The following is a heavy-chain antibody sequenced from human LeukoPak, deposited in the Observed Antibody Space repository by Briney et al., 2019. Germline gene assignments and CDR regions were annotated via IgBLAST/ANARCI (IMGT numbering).Heavy chain of an antibody. CDR2: IYTSGST. CDR1: GGSISSYY. D-gene: IGHD6-19*01. Sequence: SETLSLTCTVSGGSISSYYWSWIRQPAGKGLEWIGRIYTSGSTNYNPSLKSRVTISVDTSKNQFSLKLSSVTAADTAVYYCARFHTGQWLDYYFDYWGQGALVTVSS. J-gene: IGHJ4*02. CDR3: ARFHTGQWLDYYFDY. V-gene: IGHV4-4*07.